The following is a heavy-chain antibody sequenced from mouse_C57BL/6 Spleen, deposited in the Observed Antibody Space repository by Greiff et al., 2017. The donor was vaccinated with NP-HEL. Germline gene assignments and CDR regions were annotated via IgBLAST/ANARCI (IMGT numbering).Heavy chain of an antibody. CDR1: GYTFTSYT. CDR2: INPSSGYT. J-gene: IGHJ2*01. V-gene: IGHV1-4*01. CDR3: ARGGFYGSSYDY. Sequence: VQLQQSGAELARPGASVKMSCKASGYTFTSYTMHWVKQRPGQGLEWIGYINPSSGYTKYNQKFKDKATLTADKSSSTAYMQRSSLTSEDSAVYYCARGGFYGSSYDYWGQGTTLTVSS. D-gene: IGHD1-1*01.